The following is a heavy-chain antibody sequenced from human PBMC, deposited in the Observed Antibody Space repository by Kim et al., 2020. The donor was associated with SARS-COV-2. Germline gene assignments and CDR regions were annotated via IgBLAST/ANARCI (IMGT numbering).Heavy chain of an antibody. CDR2: ISSSSSTI. J-gene: IGHJ2*01. D-gene: IGHD1-20*01. CDR3: ARAAPSLYNWNHWYFDL. V-gene: IGHV3-48*02. CDR1: GFTFSSYS. Sequence: GGSLRLSCAASGFTFSSYSMNWVRQAPGKGLEWVSYISSSSSTIYYADSVKGRFTISRDNAKNSLYLQMNSLRDEDTAVYYCARAAPSLYNWNHWYFDLWGRGTLVTVSS.